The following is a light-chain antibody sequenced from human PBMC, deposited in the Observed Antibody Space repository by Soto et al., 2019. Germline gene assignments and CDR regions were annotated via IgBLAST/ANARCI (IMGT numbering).Light chain of an antibody. CDR1: QSVINN. V-gene: IGKV3-15*01. J-gene: IGKJ1*01. CDR3: QEYNSWPGT. CDR2: DAS. Sequence: ESLLTQCPGTLSLSPGCISTLSLIPSQSVINNYLAWYQQKPGQAPRLLIYDASTRATGIPARFSGSGSTTEFALTISSLQSEDFAVYFCQEYNSWPGTFGQGTKVDIK.